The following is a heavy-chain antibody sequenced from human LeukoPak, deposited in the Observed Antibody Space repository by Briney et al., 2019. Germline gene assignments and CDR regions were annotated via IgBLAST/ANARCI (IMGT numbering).Heavy chain of an antibody. J-gene: IGHJ6*03. Sequence: ASVKVSCKASGYTFTSYDINWVRQATGQGLEWMGWISAYNGNTNYAQKLQGRVTMTTDTSTSTAYMELRSLRSDDTAVYYCARIPGRLRADYYYYYMDVWGKGTTVTVSS. V-gene: IGHV1-18*01. D-gene: IGHD5-12*01. CDR2: ISAYNGNT. CDR1: GYTFTSYD. CDR3: ARIPGRLRADYYYYYMDV.